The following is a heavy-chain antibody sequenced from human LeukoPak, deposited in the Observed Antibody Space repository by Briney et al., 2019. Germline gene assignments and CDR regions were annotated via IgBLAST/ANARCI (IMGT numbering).Heavy chain of an antibody. D-gene: IGHD2-15*01. J-gene: IGHJ4*02. CDR3: ARDPQGYCSGGSCYTITTFDY. V-gene: IGHV1-2*02. CDR1: GYTFTGYY. Sequence: ASVKVSCKASGYTFTGYYMHWVRQAPGQGLEWMGWINPNSGGTNYAQKFQGRVTMTRDTSISTAYMELSSLRSDDTAVYYCARDPQGYCSGGSCYTITTFDYWGQGTLVTVSS. CDR2: INPNSGGT.